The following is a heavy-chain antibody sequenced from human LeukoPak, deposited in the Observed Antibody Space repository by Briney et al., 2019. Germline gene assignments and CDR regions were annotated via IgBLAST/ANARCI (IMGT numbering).Heavy chain of an antibody. J-gene: IGHJ6*04. D-gene: IGHD3-10*02. CDR1: GFTFSSYE. CDR3: AELGITTIGGV. CDR2: ISSGGSTI. Sequence: GGSLRLSCAAAGFTFSSYEMNWVRQAPGKGLEWVSYISSGGSTIYYADSVKGRFTISRDNSKNSFYLQMSSLRAEGTAVYYCAELGITTIGGVWGKGTTVTISS. V-gene: IGHV3-48*03.